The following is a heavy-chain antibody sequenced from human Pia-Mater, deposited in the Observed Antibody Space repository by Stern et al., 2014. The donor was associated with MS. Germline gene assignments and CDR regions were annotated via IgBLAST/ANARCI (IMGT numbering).Heavy chain of an antibody. Sequence: VKLVESGDEVKKPGSSVKVSCKASRDTFSHYALSWVRQAPEHGLEWMGGIIPGLGTTSYAQKFQGSITISADTSTNTLYMELSSLTFEDTAVYFCARDQVDYGSGSEDSWFDPWGQGTLVTVSS. D-gene: IGHD3-10*01. CDR1: RDTFSHYA. J-gene: IGHJ5*02. V-gene: IGHV1-69*06. CDR2: IIPGLGTT. CDR3: ARDQVDYGSGSEDSWFDP.